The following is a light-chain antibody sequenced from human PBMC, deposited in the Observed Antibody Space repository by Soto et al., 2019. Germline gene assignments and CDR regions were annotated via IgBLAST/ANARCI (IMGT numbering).Light chain of an antibody. J-gene: IGKJ4*01. CDR3: QQYGSSPLT. V-gene: IGKV3-20*01. CDR2: GAS. Sequence: EIVLTQSPGTLSLSPGERATLSCRASQSVSSSYLAWYQQKPGQAPRLLIYGASSRATGIQDRFSGRGSGAAFTLTISRLEPEDFAVYYCQQYGSSPLTFGGGTKVEIK. CDR1: QSVSSSY.